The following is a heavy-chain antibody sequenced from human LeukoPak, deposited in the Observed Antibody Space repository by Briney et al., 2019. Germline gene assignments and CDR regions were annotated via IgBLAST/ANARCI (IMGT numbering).Heavy chain of an antibody. CDR3: ASTYYDISNWFDP. D-gene: IGHD3-9*01. V-gene: IGHV4-30-4*01. CDR2: IYYSGST. CDR1: GGSISSGDYY. Sequence: SETLSLTCTVSGGSISSGDYYWSWIRQPPGKGLEWIGYIYYSGSTYYNSSLKSRVTISVDTSKNQFSLKLSSVTAADTAVYYCASTYYDISNWFDPWGQGTLVTVSS. J-gene: IGHJ5*02.